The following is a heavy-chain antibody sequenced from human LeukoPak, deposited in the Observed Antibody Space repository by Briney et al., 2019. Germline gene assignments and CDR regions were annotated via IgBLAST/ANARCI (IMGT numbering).Heavy chain of an antibody. Sequence: GGSLRLSCAASGFSFSSYAMSWVRQAPGRGLEWVSAISGSGANAYYADSVKGRFTISRDNTKDTLYLQMNTLRAEDTAVYYCAKRPSAYCSDGGCYFNYWGQGTLVIVSS. CDR2: ISGSGANA. J-gene: IGHJ4*02. V-gene: IGHV3-23*01. CDR1: GFSFSSYA. D-gene: IGHD2-8*01. CDR3: AKRPSAYCSDGGCYFNY.